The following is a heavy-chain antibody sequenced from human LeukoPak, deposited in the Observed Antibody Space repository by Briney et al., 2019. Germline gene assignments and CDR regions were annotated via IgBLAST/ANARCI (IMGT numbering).Heavy chain of an antibody. D-gene: IGHD3-10*01. CDR2: ISYDGSNK. Sequence: GGSLRLSCAASGFTFSSYSMNWVRQAPGKGLEWVAVISYDGSNKYYADSVKGRFTISRDNSKNTLYLQMNSLRAEGTAVYYCAKVLTPDYRNNYYYYGMDVWGQGTTVTVSS. CDR3: AKVLTPDYRNNYYYYGMDV. CDR1: GFTFSSYS. V-gene: IGHV3-30*18. J-gene: IGHJ6*02.